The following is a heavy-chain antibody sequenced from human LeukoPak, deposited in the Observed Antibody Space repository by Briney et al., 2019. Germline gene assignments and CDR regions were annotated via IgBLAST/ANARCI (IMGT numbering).Heavy chain of an antibody. CDR2: IIPIFGTA. CDR3: ARGAKVVTLYYYYGMDV. J-gene: IGHJ6*02. D-gene: IGHD3-22*01. V-gene: IGHV1-69*13. Sequence: ASVKVSCKASGGTFSCYAISWVRQAPGQGLEWMGGIIPIFGTANYAQKFQGRVTITADESTSTAYMELSSLRSEDTAVYYCARGAKVVTLYYYYGMDVWGQGTTVTVSS. CDR1: GGTFSCYA.